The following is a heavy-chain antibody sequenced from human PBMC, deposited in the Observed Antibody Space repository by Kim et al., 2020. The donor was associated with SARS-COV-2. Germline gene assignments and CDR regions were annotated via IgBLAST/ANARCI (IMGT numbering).Heavy chain of an antibody. V-gene: IGHV3-23*03. J-gene: IGHJ4*02. D-gene: IGHD4-17*01. CDR1: GFSFDSYA. Sequence: GGSLRLSCAASGFSFDSYAMSWVRQAPGKGLEWVSLVYSGGYTAYYADSVKGRFTISRDNSKKRLYLQMNSLRVEDTAIYYCAKVWRLRSAYFDYWGQGTQVTVSS. CDR3: AKVWRLRSAYFDY. CDR2: VYSGGYTA.